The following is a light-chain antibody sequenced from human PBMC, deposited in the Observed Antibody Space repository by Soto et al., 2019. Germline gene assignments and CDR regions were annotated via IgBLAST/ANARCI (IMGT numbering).Light chain of an antibody. CDR1: TSDIGGYIY. J-gene: IGLJ3*02. V-gene: IGLV2-11*01. CDR2: DVT. Sequence: QSVLTQPRSVSGSPGQSVTISCTGTTSDIGGYIYVSWYQQYPGRAPRLMAYDVTKRPSGVPDRFSGSRSGTTASLTISGLQAEDEADYYCCSYAGSNTWVFGGGTKLTVL. CDR3: CSYAGSNTWV.